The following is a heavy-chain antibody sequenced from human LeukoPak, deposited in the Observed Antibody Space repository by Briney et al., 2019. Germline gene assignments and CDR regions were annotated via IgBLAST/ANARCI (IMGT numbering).Heavy chain of an antibody. V-gene: IGHV3-23*01. D-gene: IGHD3-22*01. CDR2: ISGSGGST. CDR3: ASKYYYDSSGYALYFDY. Sequence: GGSLRLSCAASGFTFSSYAMSWVRQAPGKGLEWVSAISGSGGSTYYADSVKGRFTISRDNSKNTLYLQMNSLRAEDTAVYYCASKYYYDSSGYALYFDYWGQGTLVTVSS. CDR1: GFTFSSYA. J-gene: IGHJ4*02.